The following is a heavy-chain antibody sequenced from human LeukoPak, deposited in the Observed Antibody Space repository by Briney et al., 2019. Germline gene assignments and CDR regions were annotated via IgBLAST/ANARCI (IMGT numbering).Heavy chain of an antibody. CDR1: GYTFTGYF. V-gene: IGHV1-2*02. D-gene: IGHD6-13*01. CDR2: INPNSGGT. J-gene: IGHJ4*02. CDR3: ARATAAGHYYFDY. Sequence: ASVKVSCKASGYTFTGYFMHWVRQAPGQGLEWMGWINPNSGGTNYAQKFQGRVTMTRDTSINTAYMELSRLRSDDTAVYYCARATAAGHYYFDYWGQGTLVTVSS.